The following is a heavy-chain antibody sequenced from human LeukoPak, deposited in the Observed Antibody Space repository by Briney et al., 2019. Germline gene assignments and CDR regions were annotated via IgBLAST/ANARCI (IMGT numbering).Heavy chain of an antibody. CDR1: GFTFSSYW. CDR3: ARVSMGYYKNY. Sequence: GGSLRLSCAGSGFTFSSYWMHWVRQAPGKGLVWVSRINSDGSSTSYADSVKGRFTISRDNAKNTLYLQMSSLRAEDTAVYYCARVSMGYYKNYWGQGTLVTVSS. V-gene: IGHV3-74*01. CDR2: INSDGSST. D-gene: IGHD3-9*01. J-gene: IGHJ4*02.